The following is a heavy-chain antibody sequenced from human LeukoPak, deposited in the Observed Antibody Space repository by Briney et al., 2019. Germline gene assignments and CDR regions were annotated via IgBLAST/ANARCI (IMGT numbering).Heavy chain of an antibody. CDR2: ISRSGGST. J-gene: IGHJ3*02. V-gene: IGHV3-23*01. CDR1: GFTFSSYA. D-gene: IGHD6-13*01. CDR3: AKVSQQLVSDALDI. Sequence: RTGGSLRLSCAASGFTFSSYAMSWVRQAPGKGLEWVSAISRSGGSTYYADSVKGRFTISRDNSKNTLYLQMNSLRAEDTAVYYCAKVSQQLVSDALDIWGQGTMVTVSS.